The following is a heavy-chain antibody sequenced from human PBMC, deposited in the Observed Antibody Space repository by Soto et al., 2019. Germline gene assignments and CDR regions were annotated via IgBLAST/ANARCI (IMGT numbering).Heavy chain of an antibody. D-gene: IGHD5-12*01. Sequence: QVQLVESGGGVVQPGRSLRLSCAASGFTFSSYGMHWVRQAPGKGLEWVAVISYDGSNKYYADSVKGRFTISRDNSKNTLYLQMNSLRAEDTAVYYCAIDLAEMATISAYYFDYWGQGTLVTVSS. J-gene: IGHJ4*02. CDR1: GFTFSSYG. CDR2: ISYDGSNK. CDR3: AIDLAEMATISAYYFDY. V-gene: IGHV3-30*03.